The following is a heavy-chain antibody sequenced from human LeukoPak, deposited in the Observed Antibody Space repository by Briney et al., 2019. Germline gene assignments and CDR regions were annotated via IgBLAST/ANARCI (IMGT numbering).Heavy chain of an antibody. D-gene: IGHD3-10*01. J-gene: IGHJ5*02. CDR1: GYTFTGYY. V-gene: IGHV1-2*02. Sequence: ASVKVSCKASGYTFTGYYMHWVRQAPGQGLEWMGWINPNSGGTNYAQKFQGRVTMTRDTSISTAYMELSRLRSDDTAVCYCARDSITMVRGVIRGACWFDPWGQGTLVTVSS. CDR2: INPNSGGT. CDR3: ARDSITMVRGVIRGACWFDP.